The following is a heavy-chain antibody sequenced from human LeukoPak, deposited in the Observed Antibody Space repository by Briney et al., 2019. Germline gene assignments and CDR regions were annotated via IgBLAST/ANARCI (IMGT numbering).Heavy chain of an antibody. CDR3: ARDRSSSDAFDY. Sequence: GGSLRLSCAASGFTFSSYGMSWVRQAPGKGLEWVANIKQDGSEKYYVDSVKGRFTISRDNAKNSLYLQMNSLRAEDTAVYYCARDRSSSDAFDYWGQGTLVTVSS. V-gene: IGHV3-7*01. J-gene: IGHJ4*02. CDR1: GFTFSSYG. D-gene: IGHD6-13*01. CDR2: IKQDGSEK.